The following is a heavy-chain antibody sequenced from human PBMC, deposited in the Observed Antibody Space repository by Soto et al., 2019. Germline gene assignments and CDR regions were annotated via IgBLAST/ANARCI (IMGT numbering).Heavy chain of an antibody. V-gene: IGHV4-31*03. CDR3: ARDRVVRTTGTTSFWFDP. J-gene: IGHJ5*02. CDR2: IYYSGST. Sequence: PSETLSLTCTVSGGSISSGGYYWSWIRQHPWKGLEWIGYIYYSGSTYYNPSLKSRVTISVDTSKNQFSLKLSSVTAADTAVYYCARDRVVRTTGTTSFWFDPWGQGXLVTVYS. D-gene: IGHD1-1*01. CDR1: GGSISSGGYY.